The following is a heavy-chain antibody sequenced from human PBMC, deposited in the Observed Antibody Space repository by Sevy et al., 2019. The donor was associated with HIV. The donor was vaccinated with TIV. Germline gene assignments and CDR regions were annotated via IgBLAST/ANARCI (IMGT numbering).Heavy chain of an antibody. V-gene: IGHV3-30-3*01. CDR1: GFTFSSYA. J-gene: IGHJ4*02. CDR2: ISYDGGNK. D-gene: IGHD3-10*01. CDR3: AREGPRGSGSYRSYYFDY. Sequence: GGSLRVSCAASGFTFSSYAMHWVRQAPGKGLEGGAVISYDGGNKYYADSVKGRFTISRDNSKNTLYLQMNSLRAEDTAVYYCAREGPRGSGSYRSYYFDYWGQGTLVTVSS.